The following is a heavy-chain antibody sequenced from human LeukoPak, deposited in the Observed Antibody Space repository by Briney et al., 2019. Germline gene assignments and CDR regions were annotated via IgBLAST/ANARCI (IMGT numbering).Heavy chain of an antibody. CDR2: IYTSGST. Sequence: SETLSLTYTVSGGSISSGSYYWSWIRQPAGKGLEWIGRIYTSGSTNYNPSLKSRVTISVDTSKNQFSLKLSSVTAADTAVCYYARGGYCSSTSCYSSRSGFDYWGQGTLVTVSS. J-gene: IGHJ4*02. V-gene: IGHV4-61*02. CDR3: ARGGYCSSTSCYSSRSGFDY. CDR1: GGSISSGSYY. D-gene: IGHD2-2*01.